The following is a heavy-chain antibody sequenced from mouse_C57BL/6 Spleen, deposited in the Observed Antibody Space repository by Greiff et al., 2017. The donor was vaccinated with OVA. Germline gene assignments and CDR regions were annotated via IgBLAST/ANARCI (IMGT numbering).Heavy chain of an antibody. J-gene: IGHJ3*01. CDR3: ARSDYGSSKRFAY. D-gene: IGHD1-1*01. CDR2: INPSNGGT. Sequence: QVHVKQPGTELVKPGASVKLSCKASGYTFTSYWMHWVKQRPGQGLEWIGNINPSNGGTNYNEKFKSKATLTVDKSSSTAYMQLSSLASEDSAVYYCARSDYGSSKRFAYWGQGTLVTVSA. CDR1: GYTFTSYW. V-gene: IGHV1-53*01.